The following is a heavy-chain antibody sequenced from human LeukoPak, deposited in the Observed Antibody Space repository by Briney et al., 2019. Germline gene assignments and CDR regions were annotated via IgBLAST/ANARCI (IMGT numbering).Heavy chain of an antibody. V-gene: IGHV3-7*01. CDR1: EFTFRSYW. J-gene: IGHJ6*03. Sequence: QSGGSLRLSCAASEFTFRSYWMHWVRQAPGKGLEWVATIKQDGSEKYYVDSVKGRFTISRDNAKNSLYLQMNSLRAEDTAVYYCTRAMDVWGKGTTVTVSS. CDR2: IKQDGSEK. CDR3: TRAMDV.